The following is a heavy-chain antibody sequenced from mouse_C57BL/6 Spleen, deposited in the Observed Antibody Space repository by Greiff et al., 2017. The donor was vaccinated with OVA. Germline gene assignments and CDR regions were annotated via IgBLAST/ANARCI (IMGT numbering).Heavy chain of an antibody. J-gene: IGHJ3*01. V-gene: IGHV1-26*01. CDR3: ARWSEAY. CDR2: INPNTGGT. CDR1: GYTFTDYE. Sequence: VQLQQSGPELVKPGASVKISCKASGYTFTDYEMNWVKQSHGKSLEWIGDINPNTGGTSYNQKFKGKATLTVDKSSSTAYMELRSLTSEDSSVYYCARWSEAYWGQGTLVTVSA.